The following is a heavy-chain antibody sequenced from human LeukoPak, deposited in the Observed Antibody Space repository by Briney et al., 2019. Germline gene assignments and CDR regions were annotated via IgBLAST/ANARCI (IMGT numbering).Heavy chain of an antibody. V-gene: IGHV4-39*07. J-gene: IGHJ5*02. CDR3: ARAKGGGSWYPHDL. Sequence: SETLSLTCTVSGGSISSSTWYWGWIRQPPGKGLEWIGSIYYSGSTYYNPSLKSRVIISVDTSKNQFSLKLSSMTAADTAVYYCARAKGGGSWYPHDLWGQGTLVTVSS. D-gene: IGHD6-13*01. CDR1: GGSISSSTWY. CDR2: IYYSGST.